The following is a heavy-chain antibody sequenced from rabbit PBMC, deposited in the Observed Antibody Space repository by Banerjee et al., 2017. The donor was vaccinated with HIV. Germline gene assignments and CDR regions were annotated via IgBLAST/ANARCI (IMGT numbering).Heavy chain of an antibody. CDR3: ARDLAGVIGWNFNL. CDR1: GLTLGSYW. D-gene: IGHD4-1*01. J-gene: IGHJ4*01. V-gene: IGHV1S40*01. CDR2: IYAGSSGTT. Sequence: QSLEESGGDLVKPGASLTLTCTASGLTLGSYWICWVRQAPGKGLEWIACIYAGSSGTTEYASWAKGPFTISKTSSTTVTLQMTSLTAADTATYFCARDLAGVIGWNFNLWGPGTL.